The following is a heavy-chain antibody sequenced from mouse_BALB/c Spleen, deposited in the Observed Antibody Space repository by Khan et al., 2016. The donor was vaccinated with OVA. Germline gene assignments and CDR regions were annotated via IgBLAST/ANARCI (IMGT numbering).Heavy chain of an antibody. CDR1: GFTFSSYG. Sequence: EVELVESGGDLVKPGGSLKLSCAASGFTFSSYGMSWVRQTPDKRLEWVATISSGGTYTYYPDSVKGRFTISRDNAKNTLYLQMSSLKSEDTAKXYFARAYYGNREAMDYWGQGTSVTVSS. D-gene: IGHD2-10*01. CDR2: ISSGGTYT. J-gene: IGHJ4*01. CDR3: ARAYYGNREAMDY. V-gene: IGHV5-6*01.